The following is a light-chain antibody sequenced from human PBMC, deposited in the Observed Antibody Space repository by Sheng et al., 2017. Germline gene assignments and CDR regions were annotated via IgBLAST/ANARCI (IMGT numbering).Light chain of an antibody. V-gene: IGLV2-14*01. CDR2: EVS. Sequence: QSALTQPPSASGSPGQSVTISCTGTSSDIGGYNYVSWYQQHPGKAPKLMISEVSKRPSGVSNRFSGSKSGNTASLTISGLQAEDEADYYCISFISSSTLMVFGGGTKLTVL. CDR1: SSDIGGYNY. J-gene: IGLJ2*01. CDR3: ISFISSSTLMV.